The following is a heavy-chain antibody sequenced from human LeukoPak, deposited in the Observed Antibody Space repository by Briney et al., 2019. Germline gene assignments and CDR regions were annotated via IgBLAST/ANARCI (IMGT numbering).Heavy chain of an antibody. V-gene: IGHV4-39*07. D-gene: IGHD3-22*01. Sequence: SETLSLTCTVSGGSISSSSYYWGWIRQPPGKGLEWIGSIYYSGSTYYNPSLKSRVTISVDTSKNQFSLKLSSVTAADTAVYYCARVQRSDAYYYDSSGQYHFDYWGQGTLVTVSS. CDR3: ARVQRSDAYYYDSSGQYHFDY. CDR2: IYYSGST. J-gene: IGHJ4*02. CDR1: GGSISSSSYY.